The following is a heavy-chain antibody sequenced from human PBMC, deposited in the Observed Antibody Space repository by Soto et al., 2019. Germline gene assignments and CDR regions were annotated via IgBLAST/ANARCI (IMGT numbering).Heavy chain of an antibody. CDR2: ISGSGGST. CDR1: RFPFSSYA. Sequence: ACSLRLCCASSRFPFSSYAMSWARQTPGKGLEWVSGISGSGGSTYYADSVKDGFTISRDNSKNTLYLHMNSLRAEDTAVYYCAKDRSSGWTFDYWGQGTLVTVSS. V-gene: IGHV3-23*01. CDR3: AKDRSSGWTFDY. D-gene: IGHD6-19*01. J-gene: IGHJ4*02.